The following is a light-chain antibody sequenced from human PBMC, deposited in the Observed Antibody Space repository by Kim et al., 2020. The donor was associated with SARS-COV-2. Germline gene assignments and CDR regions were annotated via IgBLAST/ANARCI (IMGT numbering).Light chain of an antibody. CDR3: QQSYSTPPA. Sequence: DIQMTQSPSSLSASVGDRVTITCRASQSISSYLNWNQQKPGKAPKLLIYAASSLQSGVPSRFSGSGSGTDFTLTISSLQPEDFATYYCQQSYSTPPAFGGGTTVDIK. V-gene: IGKV1-39*01. CDR2: AAS. CDR1: QSISSY. J-gene: IGKJ4*01.